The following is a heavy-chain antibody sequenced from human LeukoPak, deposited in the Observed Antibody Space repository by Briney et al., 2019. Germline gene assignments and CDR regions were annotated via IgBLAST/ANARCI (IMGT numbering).Heavy chain of an antibody. CDR3: AKDHILAAAGPNWFDP. Sequence: GGSLRLSCAASGFTFSSYWMSWVRQAPGKGLEWVAFIRYDGSNKYYADSVKGRFTISRDNSKNTLYLQMNSLRAEDTAVYYCAKDHILAAAGPNWFDPWGQGTLVTVSS. CDR2: IRYDGSNK. J-gene: IGHJ5*02. D-gene: IGHD6-13*01. CDR1: GFTFSSYW. V-gene: IGHV3-30*02.